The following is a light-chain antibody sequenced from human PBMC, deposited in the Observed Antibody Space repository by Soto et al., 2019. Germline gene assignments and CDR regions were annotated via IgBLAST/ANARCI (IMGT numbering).Light chain of an antibody. J-gene: IGKJ1*01. CDR3: QQYNSFPWT. CDR1: QIIKTY. CDR2: GAS. Sequence: DIQMTQFPSSLSASVADRFTITFRSSQIIKTYLNWYQQKSGKAPKLLIYGASRLQSGVPSRFSGSGSGTEFTLTISSLQPDDLATYYCQQYNSFPWTFGQGTKVDI. V-gene: IGKV1-39*01.